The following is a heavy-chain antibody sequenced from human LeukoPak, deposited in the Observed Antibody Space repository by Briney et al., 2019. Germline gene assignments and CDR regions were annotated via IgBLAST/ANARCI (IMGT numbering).Heavy chain of an antibody. J-gene: IGHJ5*02. V-gene: IGHV3-21*01. Sequence: GGSLRLSCAASGFTFSSYSMNWVRQASGKGLEWVSSISSSSSYIYYADSVKGRFTISRDNAKNSLYLQMNSLRAEDTAVYYCARDKSIGQRLYIVVVPAAMFGVSGFDPWGQGTLVTVSS. CDR2: ISSSSSYI. D-gene: IGHD2-2*01. CDR1: GFTFSSYS. CDR3: ARDKSIGQRLYIVVVPAAMFGVSGFDP.